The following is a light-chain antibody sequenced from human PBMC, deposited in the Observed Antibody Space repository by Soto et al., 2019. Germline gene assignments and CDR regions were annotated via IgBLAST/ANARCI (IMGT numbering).Light chain of an antibody. V-gene: IGLV1-36*01. Sequence: QAVVTQPPSVSEAPRQRVTISCSGSSSNIGNNAVNWYQQLPGKAPKLLIYYDDLLPSGVSDRFSGSKSGTSASLVISGLQSEDEADYYCAAWDDSLNGVLFGGGTKLTVL. J-gene: IGLJ2*01. CDR1: SSNIGNNA. CDR3: AAWDDSLNGVL. CDR2: YDD.